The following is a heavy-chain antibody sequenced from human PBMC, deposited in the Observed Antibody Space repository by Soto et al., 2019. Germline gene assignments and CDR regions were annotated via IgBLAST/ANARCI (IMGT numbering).Heavy chain of an antibody. V-gene: IGHV1-18*01. D-gene: IGHD3-22*01. CDR2: ISAYNGNT. Sequence: QVQLVQSGAEVKKPGASVKVSCKASGYTFTSYGITWVRQAPGQGLEWMGWISAYNGNTNYAQKLQGRVTVSTDTSTSTAYMELRSLRSDDTAVYYCARDHYYDSSGYLDYSGRGTLVTVSS. CDR3: ARDHYYDSSGYLDY. CDR1: GYTFTSYG. J-gene: IGHJ4*02.